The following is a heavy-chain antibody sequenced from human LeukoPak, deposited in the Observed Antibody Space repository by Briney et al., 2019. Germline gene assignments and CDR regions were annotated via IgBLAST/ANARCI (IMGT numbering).Heavy chain of an antibody. CDR3: AKDSPLWLEAFDY. Sequence: GGSLRLSCAASGFTFSSYAMSWVRQPPGKGLEWVSVISGSGTSTYYADSVKGRFTISRDNSKNALYLQMNSLRVEDTAVYYCAKDSPLWLEAFDYWGQGTLVTVSS. CDR1: GFTFSSYA. CDR2: ISGSGTST. J-gene: IGHJ4*02. D-gene: IGHD5-18*01. V-gene: IGHV3-23*01.